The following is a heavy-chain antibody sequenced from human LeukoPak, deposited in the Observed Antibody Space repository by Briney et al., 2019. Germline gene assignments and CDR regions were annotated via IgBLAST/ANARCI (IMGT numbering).Heavy chain of an antibody. D-gene: IGHD3-16*01. J-gene: IGHJ4*02. CDR2: LSASDGST. CDR1: GFTFSSYG. V-gene: IGHV3-23*01. CDR3: AKDTSLRHYDYVWGSSPAFDY. Sequence: GGSLRLSCAASGFTFSSYGMSWVRQAPGKGLEWVSGLSASDGSTYYADSVKGRFTISRDNSKNTLYLQMNSLRAEDTAVYYCAKDTSLRHYDYVWGSSPAFDYWGQGTLVTVSS.